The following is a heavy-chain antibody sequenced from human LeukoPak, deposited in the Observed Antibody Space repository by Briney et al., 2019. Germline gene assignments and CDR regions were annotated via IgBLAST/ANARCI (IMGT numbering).Heavy chain of an antibody. CDR3: MRQWLGGAGR. CDR1: GFTVSSKH. CDR2: IFSGGDT. J-gene: IGHJ4*02. Sequence: PGGSLRLSCAASGFTVSSKHMNWVRQAPGKGQEWVSVIFSGGDTSYADSVKGRFTISRDSSKNTLFLQMNSLTPEDTAVYYCMRQWLGGAGRWGQGTLVTVSS. V-gene: IGHV3-66*02. D-gene: IGHD6-19*01.